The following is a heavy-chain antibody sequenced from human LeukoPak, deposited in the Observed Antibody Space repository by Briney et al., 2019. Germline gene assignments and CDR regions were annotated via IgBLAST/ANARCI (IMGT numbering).Heavy chain of an antibody. CDR3: AKTYSSSWIGFDY. D-gene: IGHD6-13*01. CDR2: ISGSGGST. CDR1: GFTFSSYA. V-gene: IGHV3-23*01. J-gene: IGHJ4*02. Sequence: GGSLRLSCAASGFTFSSYAMSWVRQAPGRGLEWVSAISGSGGSTYYADSVKGRFTISRDNSKNTLYLQMNSLRAEDTAVYYCAKTYSSSWIGFDYWGQGTLVTVSS.